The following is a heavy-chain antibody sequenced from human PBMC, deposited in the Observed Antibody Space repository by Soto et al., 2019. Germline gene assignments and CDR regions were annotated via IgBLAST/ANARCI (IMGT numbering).Heavy chain of an antibody. CDR1: GGSISSSNW. Sequence: SETLSLTCAVSGGSISSSNWWSWVRQPPGKGLEWIGEIYHSGSTNYNPSLKSRVTISVDKSKNQFSLKLSSVTAADTAVYYCAHSTIGHYDWFDPWGQGTLVTVSS. CDR2: IYHSGST. D-gene: IGHD5-12*01. V-gene: IGHV4-4*02. CDR3: AHSTIGHYDWFDP. J-gene: IGHJ5*02.